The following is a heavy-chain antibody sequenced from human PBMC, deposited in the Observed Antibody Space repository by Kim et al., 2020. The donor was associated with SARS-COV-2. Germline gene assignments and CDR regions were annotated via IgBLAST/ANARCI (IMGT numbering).Heavy chain of an antibody. V-gene: IGHV3-15*01. D-gene: IGHD3-22*01. CDR1: GFTFSNAW. CDR2: IKRKSDGETT. Sequence: GGSLRLSCAASGFTFSNAWMSWVRQAPGKGLEWVGRIKRKSDGETTDYATPVKGRFTISRDVSETTVYLQMNSLETEDTGLYYCTTYDNWGQGTLVTDSS. J-gene: IGHJ4*02. CDR3: TTYDN.